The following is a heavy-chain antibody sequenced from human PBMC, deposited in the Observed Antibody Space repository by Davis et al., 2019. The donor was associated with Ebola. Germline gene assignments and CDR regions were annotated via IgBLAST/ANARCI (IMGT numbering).Heavy chain of an antibody. Sequence: SETLSLTCTVSGGSISSYYWSWIRQPPGKGLEWIGYIYYSGTTNYNPSLKSRVTISGDTSKNQFSLKLSSVTAADTAMYYCARTPQYSNYGAYFDYWGQGALVTVSS. CDR1: GGSISSYY. D-gene: IGHD4-11*01. J-gene: IGHJ4*02. CDR3: ARTPQYSNYGAYFDY. V-gene: IGHV4-59*01. CDR2: IYYSGTT.